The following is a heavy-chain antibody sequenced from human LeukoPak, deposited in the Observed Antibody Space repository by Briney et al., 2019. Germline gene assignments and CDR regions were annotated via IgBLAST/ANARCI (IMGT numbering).Heavy chain of an antibody. CDR1: GGSISSYY. D-gene: IGHD6-25*01. CDR3: ARRHERYYYYGMDV. J-gene: IGHJ6*02. Sequence: SETLSLTCTVSGGSISSYYWSWIRQPPGKGLEWIGYIYYSGSTNYNPSLKSRVTISVDTSKNQFSLKLSSVTAADTAVYYCARRHERYYYYGMDVWGQGTTVTVSS. V-gene: IGHV4-59*08. CDR2: IYYSGST.